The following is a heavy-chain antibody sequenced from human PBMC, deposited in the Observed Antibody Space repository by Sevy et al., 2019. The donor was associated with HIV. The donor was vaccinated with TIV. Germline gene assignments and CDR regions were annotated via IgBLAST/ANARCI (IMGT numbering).Heavy chain of an antibody. CDR3: ARDRLLSLLDF. CDR2: ILHDGSNE. V-gene: IGHV3-30*04. Sequence: GGSLRLSCAASRFNFSNYAMHWVRQAPGKGLEWVALILHDGSNEHYADSVKGRFTISRDNSQNTVYLQMNSLRPEDTAVYYCARDRLLSLLDFWGQGTLVTVPS. CDR1: RFNFSNYA. D-gene: IGHD2-21*01. J-gene: IGHJ4*02.